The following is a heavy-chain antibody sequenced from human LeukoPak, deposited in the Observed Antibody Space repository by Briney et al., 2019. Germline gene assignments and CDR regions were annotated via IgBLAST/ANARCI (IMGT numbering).Heavy chain of an antibody. D-gene: IGHD3-10*01. CDR3: AKGEKILWFGESDYNDWFDP. CDR2: IRYDGSNK. Sequence: PGGSLRLSCAASGFSFSSYGMHWVRQAPGKGVEWVAFIRYDGSNKYYADSVKGRFTISRDNSKNTLYLQMNSLRAEDTAVYCCAKGEKILWFGESDYNDWFDPWGQGTLVTVSS. CDR1: GFSFSSYG. J-gene: IGHJ5*02. V-gene: IGHV3-30*02.